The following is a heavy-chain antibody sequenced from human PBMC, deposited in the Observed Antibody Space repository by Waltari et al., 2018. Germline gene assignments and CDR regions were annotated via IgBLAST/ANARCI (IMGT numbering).Heavy chain of an antibody. CDR3: VRGSSSV. Sequence: EVQLVESGGGLVQPGRSLRLSCTASGFTIGDYATSWCRQAPGKGPEWLGFIRSKPFGATTDYAASLKGRFTISRDDSKNIAYLQMNSLKTEDTAVYYCVRGSSSVWGQGTLVIVSS. CDR2: IRSKPFGATT. D-gene: IGHD6-6*01. V-gene: IGHV3-49*03. CDR1: GFTIGDYA. J-gene: IGHJ4*02.